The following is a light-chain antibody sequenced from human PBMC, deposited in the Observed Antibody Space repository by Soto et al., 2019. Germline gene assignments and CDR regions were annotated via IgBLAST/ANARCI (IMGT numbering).Light chain of an antibody. J-gene: IGLJ2*01. CDR1: SSDVGGYHY. CDR2: EVS. CDR3: SSYAGSNNVVV. Sequence: QSALTPPPSASGSPGQPVTISCTGTSSDVGGYHYVSWYQQHPGKAPKLMIYEVSQRPSGVPDRFSGSKSGNTASLTVSGLQAEDEADYYGSSYAGSNNVVVFGGGTKLTVL. V-gene: IGLV2-8*01.